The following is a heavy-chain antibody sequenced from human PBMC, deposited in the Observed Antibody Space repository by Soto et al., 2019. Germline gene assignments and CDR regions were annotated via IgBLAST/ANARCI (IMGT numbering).Heavy chain of an antibody. CDR3: AKDRAVAGRYYYYGMDV. Sequence: GGSLRLSCAASGFTFSSYGMHWVRQAPDKRLEWVAVIWYDGSNKYYADSVKGRFTISRDNSKNTLYLQMNNLRAEDTAVYYCAKDRAVAGRYYYYGMDVWGQGTTVTVSS. CDR2: IWYDGSNK. D-gene: IGHD6-19*01. J-gene: IGHJ6*02. V-gene: IGHV3-30*02. CDR1: GFTFSSYG.